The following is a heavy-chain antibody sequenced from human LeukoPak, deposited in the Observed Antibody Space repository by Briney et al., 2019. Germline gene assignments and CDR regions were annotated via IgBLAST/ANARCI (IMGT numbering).Heavy chain of an antibody. CDR2: INHSGST. CDR3: ANISPGLPYDYGMDV. V-gene: IGHV4-34*01. J-gene: IGHJ6*02. Sequence: PSETLSLTCAVYGGSFSGYYWSWIRRPPGKGLEWIGEINHSGSTNYNPSPKSRVTISVDTSKKQFSLKLSSVTAADTAVYYCANISPGLPYDYGMDVWGQGTTVTVSS. D-gene: IGHD1-14*01. CDR1: GGSFSGYY.